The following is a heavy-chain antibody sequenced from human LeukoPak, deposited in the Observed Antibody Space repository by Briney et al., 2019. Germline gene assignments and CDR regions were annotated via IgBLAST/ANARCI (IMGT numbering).Heavy chain of an antibody. D-gene: IGHD3-22*01. J-gene: IGHJ4*02. CDR2: TSYTGIT. Sequence: SETLSLTCTVSRGSISSYSWTWIRQPPGKGLEYIGYTSYTGITNYNPSLKSRVTISLDTSTNQFYRELTSVTAEDTAFYFCASFLLDYSDDGVSYGGPHLPDWGQGTLVTVSS. CDR1: RGSISSYS. CDR3: ASFLLDYSDDGVSYGGPHLPD. V-gene: IGHV4-59*01.